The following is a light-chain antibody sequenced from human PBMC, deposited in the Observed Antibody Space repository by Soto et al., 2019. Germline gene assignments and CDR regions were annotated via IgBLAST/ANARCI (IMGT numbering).Light chain of an antibody. V-gene: IGKV1-39*01. CDR2: AAS. CDR3: QQYYRTPQWT. Sequence: DVQLTQTPSSLSAPVGDTVTITCRESQTVSRYLNWYQQKSGTAPKLLIYAASTLHTGVPSRFSGSGSGTDFTLTISSLQAEDVAVYYCQQYYRTPQWTSAQRAKL. CDR1: QTVSRY. J-gene: IGKJ1*01.